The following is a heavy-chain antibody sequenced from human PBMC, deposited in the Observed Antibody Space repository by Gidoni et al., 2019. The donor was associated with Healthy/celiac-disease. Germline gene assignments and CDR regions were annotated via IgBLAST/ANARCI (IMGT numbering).Heavy chain of an antibody. CDR3: ATDLRPVKYNWNAALGY. D-gene: IGHD1-20*01. J-gene: IGHJ4*02. CDR2: FDPEDGET. CDR1: GYTLTELS. Sequence: QVQLVQSGAEVQQPGASVKVSCKCSGYTLTELSMHWVRQAPGKGIEWMGGFDPEDGETIYAQKFQGKGTMTEDTSTDTAYMELSSLRSEDTAVYYCATDLRPVKYNWNAALGYGGQGTLVTVSS. V-gene: IGHV1-24*01.